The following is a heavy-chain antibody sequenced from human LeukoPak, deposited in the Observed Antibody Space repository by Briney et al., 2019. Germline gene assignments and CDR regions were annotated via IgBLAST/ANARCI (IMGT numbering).Heavy chain of an antibody. J-gene: IGHJ4*02. D-gene: IGHD3-22*01. CDR3: ARESYFDSSAYTKFDY. CDR1: GFSFSDYY. CDR2: ISSSGSTI. Sequence: GGSLRLSCAASGFSFSDYYMTWIRQAPGKGLEWLSYISSSGSTIYYADSVKGRFTISRDNLENSLYLQMNSLRAEDTAVYYCARESYFDSSAYTKFDYWGQGTLVTVSS. V-gene: IGHV3-11*01.